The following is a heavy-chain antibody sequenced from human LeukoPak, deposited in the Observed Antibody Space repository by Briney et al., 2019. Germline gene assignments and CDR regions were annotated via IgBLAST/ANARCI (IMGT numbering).Heavy chain of an antibody. J-gene: IGHJ3*02. CDR2: IYTSGST. D-gene: IGHD3-22*01. Sequence: PSETLSLTCTVSGGSISSCYWSWIRQPAGKGLEWIGRIYTSGSTNYNPSLKSRVTMSVDTSKNQFSLKLSSVTAADTAVYYCARADLHDSGGRWAFDIWGQGTMVTVSS. CDR3: ARADLHDSGGRWAFDI. V-gene: IGHV4-4*07. CDR1: GGSISSCY.